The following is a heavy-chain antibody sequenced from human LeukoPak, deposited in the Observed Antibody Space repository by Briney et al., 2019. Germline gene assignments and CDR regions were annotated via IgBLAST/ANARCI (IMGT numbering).Heavy chain of an antibody. CDR1: GGSFSDYY. V-gene: IGHV4-34*01. CDR3: ARAAEAHYDSSGYYVYFDY. Sequence: SETLSLTCAVLGGSFSDYYWSWIRQPPGKGLEWIGEINHSGSTNYNPSLKSRVTISRDTSKNQFSLKLSSVTAADTAVYYCARAAEAHYDSSGYYVYFDYWGQGTLVTVSS. D-gene: IGHD3-22*01. J-gene: IGHJ4*02. CDR2: INHSGST.